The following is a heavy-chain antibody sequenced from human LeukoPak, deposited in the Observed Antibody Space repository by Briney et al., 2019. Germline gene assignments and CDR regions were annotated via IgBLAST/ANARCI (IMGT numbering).Heavy chain of an antibody. Sequence: GGSLRLSCAASGFSFSDHYMSWIRQAPGKGLERVSYISSSATTIYYTDSVKGRFPISRDNAKNSLYLQMNSLRAEDTAVYYCVRGRTGFDYWGQGTLVTVSS. CDR3: VRGRTGFDY. D-gene: IGHD3/OR15-3a*01. V-gene: IGHV3-11*01. J-gene: IGHJ4*02. CDR2: ISSSATTI. CDR1: GFSFSDHY.